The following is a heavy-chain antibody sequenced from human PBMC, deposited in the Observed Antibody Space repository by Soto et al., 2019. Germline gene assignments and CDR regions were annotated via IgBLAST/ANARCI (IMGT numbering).Heavy chain of an antibody. V-gene: IGHV3-7*01. CDR1: GFTFSSYW. CDR3: ARDRNYDSSGYYYGLPDYFDY. J-gene: IGHJ4*02. Sequence: GGSLRLSCAASGFTFSSYWMSWVRQAPGKGLEWVANIKQDGSEKYYVDSVKGRFTISRDNAKNSLYLQMNSLRAEDTAVYYCARDRNYDSSGYYYGLPDYFDYWGQGTLVTVSS. CDR2: IKQDGSEK. D-gene: IGHD3-22*01.